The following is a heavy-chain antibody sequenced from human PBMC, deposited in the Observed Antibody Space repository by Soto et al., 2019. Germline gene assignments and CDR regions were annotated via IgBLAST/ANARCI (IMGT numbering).Heavy chain of an antibody. Sequence: GGSLRLSCAASGFTFSNAWMSWVRQAPGKGLEWVGRIKSKTDGGTTDYAAPVKGRFTISRDDSKNTLYLQMNSLKTEDTAVYYCTSASVPQRTNTTYYYYGMDVWGQGTTVTVSS. V-gene: IGHV3-15*01. D-gene: IGHD2-2*01. CDR3: TSASVPQRTNTTYYYYGMDV. J-gene: IGHJ6*02. CDR1: GFTFSNAW. CDR2: IKSKTDGGTT.